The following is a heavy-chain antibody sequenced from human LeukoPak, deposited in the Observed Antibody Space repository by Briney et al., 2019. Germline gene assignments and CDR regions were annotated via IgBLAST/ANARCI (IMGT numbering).Heavy chain of an antibody. CDR1: GYTFTSYD. J-gene: IGHJ3*02. CDR2: MNPNSGNT. Sequence: ASVKVSCKASGYTFTSYDINWVRQATGQGLEWMGWMNPNSGNTGYEQKFQGRVTMTRNTSISTAYMELSSLRSEDTAVYYCARRTYYDILTGYYEAFDIWGQGTMVTVSS. D-gene: IGHD3-9*01. V-gene: IGHV1-8*01. CDR3: ARRTYYDILTGYYEAFDI.